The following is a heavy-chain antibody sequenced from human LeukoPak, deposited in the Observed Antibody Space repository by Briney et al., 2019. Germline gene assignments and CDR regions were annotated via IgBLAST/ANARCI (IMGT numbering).Heavy chain of an antibody. D-gene: IGHD1-14*01. V-gene: IGHV3-74*01. CDR1: GFTFSSYW. CDR3: ARGHSTGCFDY. Sequence: TGGYLRLSCAASGFTFSSYWIHWVRQAPGKGLVWVSRINSGGSESIYADSVKGRFTISRDNAQNTVYLQMNSLRAEDTAIYYGARGHSTGCFDYWGQGTLVTVSS. J-gene: IGHJ4*02. CDR2: INSGGSES.